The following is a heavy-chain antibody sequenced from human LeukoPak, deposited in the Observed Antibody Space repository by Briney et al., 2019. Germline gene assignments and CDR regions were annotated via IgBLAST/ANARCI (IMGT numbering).Heavy chain of an antibody. CDR1: GFTFTSHG. CDR2: ISAYNGIT. D-gene: IGHD3-22*01. V-gene: IGHV1-18*01. CDR3: ARPEEYYDSSGHTTGFDY. Sequence: ASVKVSCKASGFTFTSHGIGWVRQAPGQGLEWVGWISAYNGITDYAQNLQGRVTMTTDTSTSTAYMELRSLRSDDTAVYYCARPEEYYDSSGHTTGFDYWGQGTLVTVSS. J-gene: IGHJ4*02.